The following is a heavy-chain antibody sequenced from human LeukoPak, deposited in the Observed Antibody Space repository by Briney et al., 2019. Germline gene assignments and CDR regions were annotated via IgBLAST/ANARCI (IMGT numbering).Heavy chain of an antibody. D-gene: IGHD1-26*01. CDR1: GFTFSSYA. CDR3: TRDYRGTFDY. J-gene: IGHJ4*02. CDR2: ISGSGGST. Sequence: GGSLRLSCAASGFTFSSYAMSWVRQAPGKGLEWVSAISGSGGSTYYADSVKGRFTISRDNAKNSLYLQMNSLRAEDTAIYYCTRDYRGTFDYWGQGTLVTVSS. V-gene: IGHV3-23*01.